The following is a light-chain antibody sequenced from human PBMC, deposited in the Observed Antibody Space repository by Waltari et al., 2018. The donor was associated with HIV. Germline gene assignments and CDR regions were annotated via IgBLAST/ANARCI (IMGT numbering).Light chain of an antibody. CDR1: SSNIGAGYD. CDR2: GNS. J-gene: IGLJ1*01. Sequence: QSVLTQPPSVSGAPGQRVTISCTGSSSNIGAGYDVHWYHQLPGTAPNLLIYGNSNRPSGVPDRFSGSKSGTSASLAITGLQAEDEADYYCQSYDSSLSAYVFGTGTKVTVL. V-gene: IGLV1-40*01. CDR3: QSYDSSLSAYV.